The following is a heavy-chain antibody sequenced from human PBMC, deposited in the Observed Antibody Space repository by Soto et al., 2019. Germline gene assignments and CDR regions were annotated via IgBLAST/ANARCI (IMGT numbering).Heavy chain of an antibody. J-gene: IGHJ4*02. CDR2: SKNKADSYTT. D-gene: IGHD3-10*01. Sequence: EVQLVESGGGLVQPGGSLRLSCAASGFTFSDHYMDWVRQAPGKGLEWVGRSKNKADSYTTEYAASVKGRLTISRDGSKKSLFLQMNSLKTEDTAVYYCTVWGSGNDFGAAWGQGILVTVSS. CDR1: GFTFSDHY. CDR3: TVWGSGNDFGAA. V-gene: IGHV3-72*01.